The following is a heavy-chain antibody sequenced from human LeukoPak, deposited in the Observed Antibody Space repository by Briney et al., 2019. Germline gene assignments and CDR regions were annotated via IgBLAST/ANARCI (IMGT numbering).Heavy chain of an antibody. Sequence: GGSLRLSCAASGFTFSMFEMHWVRQAPGKGLEWLAVISSDGINKKYADSVKGRFTSSRENSKNTVHLQMNNLRPDDTAIYYCARDSSVVRYFDWSDYFDYWGQGTVVTVSS. CDR3: ARDSSVVRYFDWSDYFDY. J-gene: IGHJ4*02. CDR2: ISSDGINK. V-gene: IGHV3-30*03. CDR1: GFTFSMFE. D-gene: IGHD3-9*01.